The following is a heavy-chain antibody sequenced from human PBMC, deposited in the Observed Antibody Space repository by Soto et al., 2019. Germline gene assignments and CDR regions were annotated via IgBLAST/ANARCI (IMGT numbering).Heavy chain of an antibody. CDR2: ISAYNGNT. CDR3: ARDRAHIVVVTAIGRDWFDP. CDR1: GYTFTGYG. D-gene: IGHD2-21*02. J-gene: IGHJ5*02. Sequence: ASVKVSCKASGYTFTGYGISWVRQAPGQGLEWVGWISAYNGNTDYAQKFQGRVTMTTDKSTSTAYMELRSLTSDDTAVYYCARDRAHIVVVTAIGRDWFDPWGQGTLVTVSS. V-gene: IGHV1-18*01.